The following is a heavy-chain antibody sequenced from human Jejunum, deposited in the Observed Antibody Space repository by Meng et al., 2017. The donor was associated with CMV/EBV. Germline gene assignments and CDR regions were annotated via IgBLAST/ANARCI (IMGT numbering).Heavy chain of an antibody. CDR3: ARAPRGYSFY. CDR2: MNPNSGDT. D-gene: IGHD5-18*01. J-gene: IGHJ4*02. Sequence: SCNAAGYGFIGYDISWVRQGTGQGVEWMGWMNPNSGDTGYAQKFQGRVTMTRNTSISTAYMELSRLTSEDTAMYYCARAPRGYSFYWGQGTLVTVSS. V-gene: IGHV1-8*01. CDR1: GYGFIGYD.